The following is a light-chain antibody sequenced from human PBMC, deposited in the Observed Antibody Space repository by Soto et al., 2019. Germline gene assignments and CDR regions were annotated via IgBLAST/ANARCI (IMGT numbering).Light chain of an antibody. CDR3: GTWDSSLSGVV. V-gene: IGLV1-51*01. CDR1: SSNIGNNY. Sequence: QSVLTQPPSVSAAPGQKVTISCSGSSSNIGNNYVSWYQQLPGTAPKLLIYDNSKRPSGIPDRFSGSKSGTSATLDITGLQTGDEADYYCGTWDSSLSGVVFGGGTKVTVL. J-gene: IGLJ3*02. CDR2: DNS.